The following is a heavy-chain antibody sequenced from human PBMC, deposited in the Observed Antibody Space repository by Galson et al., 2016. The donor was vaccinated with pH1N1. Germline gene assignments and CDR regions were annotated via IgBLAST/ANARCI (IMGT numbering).Heavy chain of an antibody. D-gene: IGHD1-1*01. Sequence: LSLTCTVSHDSVSSGSYFWTWIRQPPGKGLEWIGYIYYSGNTNYNPSLKSRVTISIDTSRNQFSLKLSSVTAADTAVYYCARDAGELRGCNWLDPWGRGTLVTVSS. J-gene: IGHJ5*02. CDR3: ARDAGELRGCNWLDP. CDR2: IYYSGNT. CDR1: HDSVSSGSYF. V-gene: IGHV4-61*01.